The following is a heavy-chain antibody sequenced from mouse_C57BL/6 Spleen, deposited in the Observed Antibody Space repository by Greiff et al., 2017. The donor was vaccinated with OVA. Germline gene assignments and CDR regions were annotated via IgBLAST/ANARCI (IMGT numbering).Heavy chain of an antibody. CDR3: ARDYSKGYWYFDV. Sequence: EVMLVESEGGLVQPGSSMKLSCTASGFTFSDYYMAWVRQVPDKGLEWVANINYDGSSTYYLDSLKSRFIISRDNAKNILYLQMISLKSEDTATYYCARDYSKGYWYFDVWGTGTTVTVSS. D-gene: IGHD2-5*01. J-gene: IGHJ1*03. CDR2: INYDGSST. CDR1: GFTFSDYY. V-gene: IGHV5-16*01.